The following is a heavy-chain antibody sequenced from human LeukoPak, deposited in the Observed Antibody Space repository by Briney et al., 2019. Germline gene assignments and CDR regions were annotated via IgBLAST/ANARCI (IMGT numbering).Heavy chain of an antibody. Sequence: KTSQTLSLTCTVSGGSISSGDYYWSWIRQPPGKSVEWIGYIYYSGSTYYNPSLKSRVTISVDTSKNQFSLKLSSVTAADTAVYYCARGYYYGSGSYQFDYWGQGTLVTVSS. CDR2: IYYSGST. CDR3: ARGYYYGSGSYQFDY. J-gene: IGHJ4*02. CDR1: GGSISSGDYY. V-gene: IGHV4-30-4*08. D-gene: IGHD3-10*01.